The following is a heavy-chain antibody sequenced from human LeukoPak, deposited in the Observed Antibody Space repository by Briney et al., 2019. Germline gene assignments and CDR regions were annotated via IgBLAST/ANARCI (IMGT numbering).Heavy chain of an antibody. D-gene: IGHD2-21*02. V-gene: IGHV1-18*01. Sequence: ASVKVSCKASGYTFTSYGISWVRQAPGQGLEWMGWISSYNGNTNYAQKLQGRVTMTTDTSTSAAYMELSSLRSEDTAVYYCARGDRNPTYYYYYYMDVWGKGTTVTVSS. J-gene: IGHJ6*03. CDR2: ISSYNGNT. CDR1: GYTFTSYG. CDR3: ARGDRNPTYYYYYYMDV.